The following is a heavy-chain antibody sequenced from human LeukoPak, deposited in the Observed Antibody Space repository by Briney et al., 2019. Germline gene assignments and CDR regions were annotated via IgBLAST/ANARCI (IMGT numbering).Heavy chain of an antibody. D-gene: IGHD2-15*01. CDR3: ARREDIVVFDY. V-gene: IGHV4-39*01. J-gene: IGHJ4*02. CDR2: IYYTGST. CDR1: GGSIRSGGHY. Sequence: SETLSLTCTVSGGSIRSGGHYWGWIRQPPGKGLEWIGYIYYTGSTYYNPSLKSRVTISVDTSKNQFSLKLSSVTAADTAVYYCARREDIVVFDYWGQGSLVTVSS.